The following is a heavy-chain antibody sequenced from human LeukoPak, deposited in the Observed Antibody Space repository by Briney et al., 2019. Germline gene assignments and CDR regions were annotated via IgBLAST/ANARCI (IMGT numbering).Heavy chain of an antibody. J-gene: IGHJ5*02. D-gene: IGHD3-10*01. CDR1: GASISGSY. CDR2: MYYSGIT. CDR3: AGSYYGSPPDWFDP. Sequence: PSETLSLTCAVSGASISGSYWSWIRQPPGKGLERIGYMYYSGITNSSPSLKSRVTISLDTSKNQFSLRLRSVTAADTAVYYCAGSYYGSPPDWFDPWGQGTLVTVSS. V-gene: IGHV4-59*08.